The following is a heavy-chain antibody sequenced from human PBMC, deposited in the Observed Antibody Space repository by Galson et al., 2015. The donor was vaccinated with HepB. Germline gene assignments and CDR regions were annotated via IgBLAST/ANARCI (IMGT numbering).Heavy chain of an antibody. CDR3: ARYCSSTSCYWSFDY. Sequence: ETLSLTCTVSGGSISSYYWSWIRQPPGKGLEWIGYIYSDGSTNYNPSLKTRVTMSVDTSKNQFSLRLSSMTAADTAVYYCARYCSSTSCYWSFDYWGRGTLVTVSS. CDR2: IYSDGST. CDR1: GGSISSYY. D-gene: IGHD2-2*01. J-gene: IGHJ4*02. V-gene: IGHV4-59*01.